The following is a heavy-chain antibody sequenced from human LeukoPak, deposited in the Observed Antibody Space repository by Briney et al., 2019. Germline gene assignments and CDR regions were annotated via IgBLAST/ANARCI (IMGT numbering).Heavy chain of an antibody. CDR2: VSWNSDHI. V-gene: IGHV3-9*01. CDR3: TRSPSFTLGGGYLDS. CDR1: GFMFHDYF. Sequence: PGGSLRLSCVGSGFMFHDYFMHWVRQPPGKGLEWVSGVSWNSDHIGYADSVKGRFTISRDNDRNTLHLQMNSLRVEDTAFYFCTRSPSFTLGGGYLDSWGQGSLVTVSS. D-gene: IGHD2-2*03. J-gene: IGHJ5*01.